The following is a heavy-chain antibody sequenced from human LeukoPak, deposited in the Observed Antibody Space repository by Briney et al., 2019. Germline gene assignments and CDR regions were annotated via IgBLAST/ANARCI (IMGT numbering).Heavy chain of an antibody. J-gene: IGHJ3*02. CDR1: GGSISSGGYY. Sequence: KPSETLSLTCTVSGGSISSGGYYWSWIRQHPGKGLEWIGYIYYSGSTYYNPSLKSRVTTSVDTSKNQFSLKLSSVTAADTAVYYCARVGYCSGGSCYSLGAFDIWGQGTMVTVSS. CDR2: IYYSGST. CDR3: ARVGYCSGGSCYSLGAFDI. D-gene: IGHD2-15*01. V-gene: IGHV4-31*03.